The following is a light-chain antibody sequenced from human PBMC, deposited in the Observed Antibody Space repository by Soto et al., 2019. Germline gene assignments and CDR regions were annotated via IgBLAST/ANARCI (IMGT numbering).Light chain of an antibody. Sequence: EIVLTQSPGTLSLSPGERGTLSCRASQSVSSGYLAWYQQKPGQAPRLLIYDASNRATGIPARFSGSGSGTDFTVTISSLEPEDFAVYYCQQRSSWPITFGPGTRLEIK. CDR1: QSVSSGY. CDR3: QQRSSWPIT. V-gene: IGKV3D-20*02. CDR2: DAS. J-gene: IGKJ5*01.